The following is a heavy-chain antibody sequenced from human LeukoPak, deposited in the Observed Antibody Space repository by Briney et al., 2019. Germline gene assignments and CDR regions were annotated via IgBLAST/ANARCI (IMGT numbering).Heavy chain of an antibody. D-gene: IGHD3-10*01. Sequence: GASVKVSCKASGYTFTGYYMHWVRQAPGQGLEWMGWINPNSGGTNYAQKFQGRVTMTRDTSISTAYMELSRLRSDDTAVYHCARELITMVRGVIYYYYGMGVWGQGTTVTVSS. V-gene: IGHV1-2*02. CDR2: INPNSGGT. J-gene: IGHJ6*02. CDR1: GYTFTGYY. CDR3: ARELITMVRGVIYYYYGMGV.